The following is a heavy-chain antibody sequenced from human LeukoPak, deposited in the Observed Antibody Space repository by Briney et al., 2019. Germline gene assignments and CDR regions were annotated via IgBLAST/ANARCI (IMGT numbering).Heavy chain of an antibody. D-gene: IGHD3-10*01. V-gene: IGHV1-2*02. CDR2: INPNSGGT. Sequence: ASVKVSCMASGYTFTGYYMHWVRQAPGQGLEWMGWINPNSGGTNYAQKFQGRVTMTRDTSISTAYMELSRLRSDDTAVYYCVSLAMVRGSPDYWGQGTLVTVSS. J-gene: IGHJ4*02. CDR3: VSLAMVRGSPDY. CDR1: GYTFTGYY.